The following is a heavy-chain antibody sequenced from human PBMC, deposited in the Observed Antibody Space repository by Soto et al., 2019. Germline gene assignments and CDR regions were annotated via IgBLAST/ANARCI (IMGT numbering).Heavy chain of an antibody. D-gene: IGHD3-16*01. Sequence: SETLSLTCSVSGYSSSDYYWSWIRQTPGKGLEWIGYIHYSGTTYDNPSLKSRVTISEDMSRNQFSLSLSSVTAADTAVHFCARHYGGSAFDIWGQGTSVTVSS. CDR3: ARHYGGSAFDI. V-gene: IGHV4-30-4*01. J-gene: IGHJ3*02. CDR1: GYSSSDYY. CDR2: IHYSGTT.